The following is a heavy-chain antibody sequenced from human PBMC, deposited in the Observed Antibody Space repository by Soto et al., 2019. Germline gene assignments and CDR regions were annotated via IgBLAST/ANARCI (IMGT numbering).Heavy chain of an antibody. D-gene: IGHD5-12*01. CDR2: IYPGDSDT. Sequence: PGESLKISCKGSGYSFTSYWIGWVRQMPGKGLEWMGIIYPGDSDTRYSPTFQGQVTISADKSISTAYLKWSSLKASDTAMYYCARLVTSGYAYFDYWGQGTLVTVSS. V-gene: IGHV5-51*01. CDR1: GYSFTSYW. J-gene: IGHJ4*02. CDR3: ARLVTSGYAYFDY.